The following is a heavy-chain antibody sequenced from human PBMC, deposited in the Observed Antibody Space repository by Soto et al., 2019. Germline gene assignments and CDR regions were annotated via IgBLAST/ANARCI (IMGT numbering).Heavy chain of an antibody. CDR2: ISHDGSNK. J-gene: IGHJ4*02. CDR3: AKDFDYYDSSGTDY. CDR1: GFIFSTYA. D-gene: IGHD3-22*01. Sequence: GGSLRLSCAASGFIFSTYAIHWVRQAPGKGPEWVAVISHDGSNKYYADSVKGRFTISRDNSKNTLYLQMNSLRAEDTAVYYCAKDFDYYDSSGTDYWGQGTLVTVSS. V-gene: IGHV3-30*18.